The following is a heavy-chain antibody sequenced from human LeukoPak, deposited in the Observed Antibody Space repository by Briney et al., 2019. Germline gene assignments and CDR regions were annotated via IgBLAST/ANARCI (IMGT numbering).Heavy chain of an antibody. D-gene: IGHD1-1*01. Sequence: GESLKISCKGSGYSFTNYWIGWVRQMPGKGLEWMGIIYPGDSDTTYSPSFQGQVTISADKSTSTAYLQWSSLKASDTAMYYCARHETGPYFDYWGQGTLVTVSS. CDR3: ARHETGPYFDY. CDR1: GYSFTNYW. CDR2: IYPGDSDT. V-gene: IGHV5-51*01. J-gene: IGHJ4*02.